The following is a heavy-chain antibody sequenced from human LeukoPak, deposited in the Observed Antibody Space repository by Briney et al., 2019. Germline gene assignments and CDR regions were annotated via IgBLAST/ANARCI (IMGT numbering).Heavy chain of an antibody. Sequence: GGSLSLSCAASGFTFSSYGMSWVRQAPGKGLEWVSAISGSGGSTYYADSVKGRFTISRDNSKNTLYLQMNSLRAEDTAVYYCAKVVYYDSSGYYYYYYYMDVWAKGTTVTISS. CDR1: GFTFSSYG. V-gene: IGHV3-23*01. CDR2: ISGSGGST. J-gene: IGHJ6*03. D-gene: IGHD3-22*01. CDR3: AKVVYYDSSGYYYYYYYMDV.